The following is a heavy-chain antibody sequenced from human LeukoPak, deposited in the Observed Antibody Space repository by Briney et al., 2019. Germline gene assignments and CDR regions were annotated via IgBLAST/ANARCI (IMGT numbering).Heavy chain of an antibody. V-gene: IGHV3-20*04. J-gene: IGHJ4*02. Sequence: GGSLRLSCAASGFTFDDYGMNWVRQVPGKGLEWVSGITWNGGLTGYADSVKGRFTISRDNAKNSLYLQMNSLRAEDTALYYCARDPQSGYTDGDYWGQGTLVTVPS. CDR3: ARDPQSGYTDGDY. D-gene: IGHD5-18*01. CDR2: ITWNGGLT. CDR1: GFTFDDYG.